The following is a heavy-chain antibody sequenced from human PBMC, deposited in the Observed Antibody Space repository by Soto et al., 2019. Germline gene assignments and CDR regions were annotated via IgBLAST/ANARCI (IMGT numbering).Heavy chain of an antibody. V-gene: IGHV3-30-3*01. CDR1: GFTFSSDA. Sequence: QVQLVESGGGVVQPGRSLRLSCAASGFTFSSDAMHWVRQAPGKGLEWVAIISYDGSNKYYADSVKGRFTISRDNSKNTLYLQMNSLRAEDTAVYYCARPQSRYYYYGMDVWGQGTTVTVSS. CDR2: ISYDGSNK. CDR3: ARPQSRYYYYGMDV. J-gene: IGHJ6*02.